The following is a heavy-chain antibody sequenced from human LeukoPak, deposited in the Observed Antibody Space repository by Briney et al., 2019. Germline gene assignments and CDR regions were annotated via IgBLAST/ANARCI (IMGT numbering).Heavy chain of an antibody. CDR3: ARYSPLNWNYVQSHYYYGMDV. CDR2: IYYSGST. V-gene: IGHV4-31*03. Sequence: PSQTLSLTCTVSGGSISSGGYYWSWIRRHPGKGLEWIGYIYYSGSTYYNPSLKSRVTISVDTSKNQFSLKLSSVTAADTAVYYCARYSPLNWNYVQSHYYYGMDVWGQGTTVTVSS. CDR1: GGSISSGGYY. J-gene: IGHJ6*02. D-gene: IGHD1-7*01.